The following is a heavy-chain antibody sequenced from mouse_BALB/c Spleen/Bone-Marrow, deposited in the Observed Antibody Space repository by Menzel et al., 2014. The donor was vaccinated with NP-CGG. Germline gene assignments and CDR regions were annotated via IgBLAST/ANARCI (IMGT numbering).Heavy chain of an antibody. D-gene: IGHD2-2*01. V-gene: IGHV14-3*02. CDR2: IDPANGNT. J-gene: IGHJ3*01. CDR3: ARNYGYGKSFAY. Sequence: EVQVVESGAELVKPGASVKLSCTASGFSIRDTYMHWVKQRPEQGLEWIGRIDPANGNTKYDPKFQGKATITADTSSNTAYLQLSSLTSEDTAVYYCARNYGYGKSFAYWGQGTLVTVSA. CDR1: GFSIRDTY.